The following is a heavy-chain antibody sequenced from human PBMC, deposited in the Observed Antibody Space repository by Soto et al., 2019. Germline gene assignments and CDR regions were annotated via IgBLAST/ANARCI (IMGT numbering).Heavy chain of an antibody. Sequence: PGGSLRLSCAASGFTFDDYAMHWVRQAPGKGLEWVSGISSSSSTIYYADSVKGRFTISRDNAKNSLYLQMNSLRAEDTAVYYCTAVAGTGNDYWGQGTLVTVSS. J-gene: IGHJ4*02. V-gene: IGHV3-48*01. D-gene: IGHD6-19*01. CDR3: TAVAGTGNDY. CDR2: ISSSSSTI. CDR1: GFTFDDYA.